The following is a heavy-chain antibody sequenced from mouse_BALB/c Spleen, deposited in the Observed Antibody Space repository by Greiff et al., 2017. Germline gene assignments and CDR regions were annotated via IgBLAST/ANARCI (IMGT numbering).Heavy chain of an antibody. J-gene: IGHJ3*01. Sequence: VQLQQSGAELVRPGVSVKISCKGSGYTFTDYAMHWVKQSHAKSLEWIGVISTYYGDASYNQKFKGKATMTVDKSSSTAYMELARLTSEDSAIYYCARGGLLGTSWFAYWGQGTLVTVSA. CDR3: ARGGLLGTSWFAY. V-gene: IGHV1S137*01. CDR2: ISTYYGDA. D-gene: IGHD2-3*01. CDR1: GYTFTDYA.